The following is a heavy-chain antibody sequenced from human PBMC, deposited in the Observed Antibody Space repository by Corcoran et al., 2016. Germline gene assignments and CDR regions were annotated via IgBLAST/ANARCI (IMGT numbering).Heavy chain of an antibody. Sequence: QVQLQESGPGLVKPSQTLSLTCTVSGGSISSGGYFWSWIRHHPGKGLEWIGYIYNTGSTYYNPSLKSRLTISVDTSKNHFSLKLSSVSAADTAVYYCARDSPSGTGAFDIWGQGTMVTVSS. CDR3: ARDSPSGTGAFDI. CDR1: GGSISSGGYF. CDR2: IYNTGST. D-gene: IGHD1-1*01. V-gene: IGHV4-31*03. J-gene: IGHJ3*02.